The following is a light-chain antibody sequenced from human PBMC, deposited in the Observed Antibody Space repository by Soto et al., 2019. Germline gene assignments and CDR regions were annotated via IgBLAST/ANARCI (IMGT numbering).Light chain of an antibody. CDR2: EVS. V-gene: IGLV2-8*01. CDR1: SSDVGGYNY. J-gene: IGLJ1*01. Sequence: QSALTQPPSASGSPGQSVTISCTGTSSDVGGYNYVSWYQQHPGKAPKLMIYEVSKRPSGVPDRFSGSKSGNTASLTVSGLQAEDEADYYSSSYAGSNNWGVFGSGTKVTVL. CDR3: SSYAGSNNWGV.